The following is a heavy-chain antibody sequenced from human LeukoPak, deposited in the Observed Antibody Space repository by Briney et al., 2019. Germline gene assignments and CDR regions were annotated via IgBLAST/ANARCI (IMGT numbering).Heavy chain of an antibody. CDR2: INPSGGST. CDR3: ARCVHGVNFDY. V-gene: IGHV1-46*01. D-gene: IGHD2-8*01. Sequence: ASVKVSCKASGYTFTSYYMHWVRQAPGQGLEWMGIINPSGGSTTYAQMFQGRVTMTRDTSTSTAYMELSSLRSEDTAVYYCARCVHGVNFDYWGQGTLVTVSS. CDR1: GYTFTSYY. J-gene: IGHJ4*02.